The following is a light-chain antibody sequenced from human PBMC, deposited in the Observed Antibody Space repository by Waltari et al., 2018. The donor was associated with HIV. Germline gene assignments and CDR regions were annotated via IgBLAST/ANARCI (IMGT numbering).Light chain of an antibody. V-gene: IGLV2-14*03. CDR2: DVD. CDR3: ASFTGDNTVI. J-gene: IGLJ2*01. CDR1: DSDFGLYTF. Sequence: AVPQPASVSGLPGQSTTISCTGDDSDFGLYTFVSWYQQHAGKPPRLILYDVDSRASGVSDRFSGSMSGNTASLTISGLRAEDEGHYYCASFTGDNTVIFGGGTEVTVL.